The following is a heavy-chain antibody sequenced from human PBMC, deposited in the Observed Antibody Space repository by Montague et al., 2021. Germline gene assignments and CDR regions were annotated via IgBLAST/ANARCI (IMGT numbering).Heavy chain of an antibody. V-gene: IGHV4-38-2*02. J-gene: IGHJ6*03. CDR3: ARGRDRNYYMDI. Sequence: SETLSLTCTVSRSLISSGYYWGWIRQHPGKGLVWLGSVSHGGGTYYNPSLQSRVTISVDTSDNHFSLKLVTVTAADTAMYYCARGRDRNYYMDIWGKGTTITVSS. CDR2: VSHGGGT. CDR1: RSLISSGYY.